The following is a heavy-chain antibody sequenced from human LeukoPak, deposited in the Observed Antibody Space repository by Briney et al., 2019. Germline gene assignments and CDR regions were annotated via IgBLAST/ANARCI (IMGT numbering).Heavy chain of an antibody. J-gene: IGHJ4*02. V-gene: IGHV3-23*01. CDR1: GFTFSSYV. CDR2: ISGSGGST. CDR3: ATVGY. Sequence: GGALRLSCAASGFTFSSYVMTWVRQAPGKGLEGVSSISGSGGSTYYADSGKGRFTISRDNSKNTLYLQLNSLRAEDPAVYYCATVGYWGQGTLVTVSS.